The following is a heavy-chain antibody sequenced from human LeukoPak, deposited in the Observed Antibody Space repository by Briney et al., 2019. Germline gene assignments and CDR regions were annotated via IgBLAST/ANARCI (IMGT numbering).Heavy chain of an antibody. V-gene: IGHV1-2*03. CDR3: ARTEWELRRHWFDP. D-gene: IGHD1-26*01. CDR2: INPNSGGT. CDR1: GYTFTGYY. J-gene: IGHJ5*02. Sequence: EASVKVSCKASGYTFTGYYMHWVQQAPGQGLEWMGWINPNSGGTNYAQEFQGRVTMTRDTSISTAYMELSRLRSDDTAVYYCARTEWELRRHWFDPWGQGTLVTVSS.